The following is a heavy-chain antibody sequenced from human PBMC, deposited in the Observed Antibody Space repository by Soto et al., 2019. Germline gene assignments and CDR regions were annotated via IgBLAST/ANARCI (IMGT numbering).Heavy chain of an antibody. V-gene: IGHV1-8*02. CDR2: MNPGSGKT. CDR3: ASMASSGTLNWFDH. CDR1: GYTFINYD. Sequence: ASVKVSCKASGYTFINYDISWVRQATGQGLEWMGWMNPGSGKTGYANKFQGRVTMTRDASTSTAHLELSSLTSEDTAVYYCASMASSGTLNWFDHWGQGTLVTVSS. J-gene: IGHJ5*02.